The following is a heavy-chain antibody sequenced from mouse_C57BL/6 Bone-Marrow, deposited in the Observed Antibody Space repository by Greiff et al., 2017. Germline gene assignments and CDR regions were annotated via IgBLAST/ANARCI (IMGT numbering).Heavy chain of an antibody. Sequence: VQLQESGPGLVAPSQSLSITCTVSGFSLTSYAISWVRQPPGKGLEWLGVIWTGGGTNYNSALKSRLSISKDNSKSQVILKMNSLQTDDTARYYCARIGIYYDYGAWFAYWGQGTLVTVSA. D-gene: IGHD2-4*01. V-gene: IGHV2-9-1*01. J-gene: IGHJ3*01. CDR1: GFSLTSYA. CDR2: IWTGGGT. CDR3: ARIGIYYDYGAWFAY.